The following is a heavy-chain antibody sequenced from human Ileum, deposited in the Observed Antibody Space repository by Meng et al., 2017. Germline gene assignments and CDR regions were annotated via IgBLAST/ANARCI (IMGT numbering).Heavy chain of an antibody. V-gene: IGHV4-34*01. Sequence: QGQLQQWGAGLLKPSETLSLTCAVYGGSFSGYYCSWIRQPPGKGLEWIGEINHSGSTNYNPSLKSRVTISVDTSKNQFSLKLSSVTAADTAVYYCARGLGLIWFGEWFDPWGQGTLVTVSS. CDR3: ARGLGLIWFGEWFDP. CDR2: INHSGST. CDR1: GGSFSGYY. D-gene: IGHD3-10*01. J-gene: IGHJ5*02.